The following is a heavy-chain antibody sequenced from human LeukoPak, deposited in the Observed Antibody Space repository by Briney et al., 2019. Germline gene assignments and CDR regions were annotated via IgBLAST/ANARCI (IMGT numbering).Heavy chain of an antibody. V-gene: IGHV4-34*01. CDR1: GGSFGGYY. D-gene: IGHD6-6*01. CDR2: INHSGST. J-gene: IGHJ4*02. CDR3: ASYSSSLMVMDY. Sequence: SETLSLTCAVYGGSFGGYYWSWIRQPPGKGLEWIGEINHSGSTNYNPSLKSRVTISVDTSKNQFSLKLSSVTAADTAVYYCASYSSSLMVMDYWGQGTLVTVSS.